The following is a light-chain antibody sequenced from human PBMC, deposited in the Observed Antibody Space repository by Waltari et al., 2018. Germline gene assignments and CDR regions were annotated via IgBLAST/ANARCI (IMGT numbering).Light chain of an antibody. CDR2: EEN. CDR3: NTRDISGDHLV. CDR1: GLRTFY. Sequence: SSEMTQEPAVSVALGQTVRITCQGGGLRTFYANWYQQKPGQAPLLVIYEENTRPSGFPDRFSGSRSGKTASLTISGAQAEDEADYYCNTRDISGDHLVFGSGTKVTVL. V-gene: IGLV3-19*01. J-gene: IGLJ1*01.